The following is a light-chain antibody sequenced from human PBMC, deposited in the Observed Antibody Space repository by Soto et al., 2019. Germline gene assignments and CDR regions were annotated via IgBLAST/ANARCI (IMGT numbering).Light chain of an antibody. CDR3: SSYTSSSTYV. J-gene: IGLJ1*01. Sequence: QSALTHPASVSGSPGQSITLSCSGTSSDVGGYNYVSWYQQHPGKAPKVMIYEVSNRPSGLSNRFSGSKSGNTASLTISGLQAEDEADYYCSSYTSSSTYVFGTGTKVTVL. CDR1: SSDVGGYNY. CDR2: EVS. V-gene: IGLV2-14*01.